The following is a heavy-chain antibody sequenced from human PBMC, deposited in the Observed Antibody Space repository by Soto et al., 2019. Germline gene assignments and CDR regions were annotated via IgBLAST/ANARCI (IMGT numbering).Heavy chain of an antibody. D-gene: IGHD2-2*02. V-gene: IGHV3-7*03. CDR1: GFTFTSYS. CDR3: ARDLPGYCTTTDCYSYFDY. Sequence: GGSLRLSCAVSGFTFTSYSMSWVRLAPGEGLEWVANIQQDESEKYYVYSVKGRFSISRDNAKNSLYLQMNSLRAEDTAVYYCARDLPGYCTTTDCYSYFDYWGQGTLVTVSS. CDR2: IQQDESEK. J-gene: IGHJ4*02.